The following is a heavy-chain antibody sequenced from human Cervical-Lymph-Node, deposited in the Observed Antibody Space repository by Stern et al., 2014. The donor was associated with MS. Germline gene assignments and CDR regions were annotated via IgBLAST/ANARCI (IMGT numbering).Heavy chain of an antibody. Sequence: VQLVESGAEVKKPVASVKVSCKTSGYTFSTYGITWVRQAPGQGPEWMGWISGHNGNTNFAERFPGRLTKTTDTSQGTGYMELRSLRYDDTAVYFCARDPGGYFHGMDVWGQGTTVTVSS. V-gene: IGHV1-18*01. CDR1: GYTFSTYG. CDR3: ARDPGGYFHGMDV. D-gene: IGHD3-10*01. J-gene: IGHJ6*02. CDR2: ISGHNGNT.